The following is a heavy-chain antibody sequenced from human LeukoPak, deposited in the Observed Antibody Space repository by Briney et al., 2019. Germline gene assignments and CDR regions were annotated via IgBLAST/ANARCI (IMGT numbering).Heavy chain of an antibody. D-gene: IGHD4-17*01. CDR2: INHSGST. V-gene: IGHV4-34*01. J-gene: IGHJ6*02. Sequence: SETLSLTCAVYGGSFSGYYWSWIRQPPGKGLEWIGEINHSGSTNYNPSLKSRVTISVDTSKNQFSLKLSSVTAADTAVYYCARGRGTVSRYYYYGMDVWGQGTTVTVPS. CDR3: ARGRGTVSRYYYYGMDV. CDR1: GGSFSGYY.